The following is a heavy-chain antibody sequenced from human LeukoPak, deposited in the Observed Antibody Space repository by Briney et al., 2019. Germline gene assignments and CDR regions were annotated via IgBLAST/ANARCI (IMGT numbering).Heavy chain of an antibody. CDR3: ARYVPHDYYFDF. CDR1: GGSIRSYY. CDR2: IYSSGST. Sequence: SETLSLTCTVSGGSIRSYYASWLRQPARKGLECIGRIYSSGSTNYNPSLKSRVTMSVDTSKNQLFLKLSSVTAADSAVYHCARYVPHDYYFDFWGQGTLVTVSS. J-gene: IGHJ4*02. D-gene: IGHD2-21*02. V-gene: IGHV4-4*07.